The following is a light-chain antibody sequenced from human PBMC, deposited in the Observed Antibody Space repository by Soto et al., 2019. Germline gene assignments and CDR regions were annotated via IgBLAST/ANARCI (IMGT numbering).Light chain of an antibody. J-gene: IGKJ1*01. CDR2: DAS. Sequence: EIVLTQSPATLSLSPGERATLSCRASQSVSTSLAWYQQKPGQAPRLLIYDASHRATGIPARFSGSGSGTDFRLTVSSLEPEDFALYYCQQRSNWPWTFGQGTKVEIK. CDR3: QQRSNWPWT. CDR1: QSVSTS. V-gene: IGKV3-11*01.